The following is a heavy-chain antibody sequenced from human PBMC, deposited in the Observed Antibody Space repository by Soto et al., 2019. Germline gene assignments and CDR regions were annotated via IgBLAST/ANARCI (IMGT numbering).Heavy chain of an antibody. CDR3: AKGLQGLDYYFGMDV. CDR1: GFTFENYA. CDR2: IRWNSASI. J-gene: IGHJ6*02. V-gene: IGHV3-9*01. D-gene: IGHD6-19*01. Sequence: SLRLSCAASGFTFENYAMHWVRQAPGKGLEWVSGIRWNSASIDYADSVKGRFTISRDNAKNPLYLQMNSLRPEDTALYYCAKGLQGLDYYFGMDVWGQGTTVTVSS.